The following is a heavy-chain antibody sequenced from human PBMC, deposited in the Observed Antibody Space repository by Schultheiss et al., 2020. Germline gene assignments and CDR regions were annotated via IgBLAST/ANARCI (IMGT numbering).Heavy chain of an antibody. D-gene: IGHD3-10*01. CDR2: ISGSGVST. CDR1: GFTFSSYA. Sequence: GGSLRLSCAASGFTFSSYAVTWVRQAPGKGLEWVSAISGSGVSTYYADSVKGLFTISRDNSKNTVYLQMNSLRAEDTAVYYCAKDGSGAYITSFDYWGQGTLVTFSS. J-gene: IGHJ4*02. V-gene: IGHV3-23*01. CDR3: AKDGSGAYITSFDY.